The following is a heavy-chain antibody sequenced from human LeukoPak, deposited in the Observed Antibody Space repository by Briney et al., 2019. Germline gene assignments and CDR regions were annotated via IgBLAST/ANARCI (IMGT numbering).Heavy chain of an antibody. CDR1: GGSVSSGSYY. J-gene: IGHJ4*02. Sequence: MASETLSLTCTVSGGSVSSGSYYWSWIRQPPGKGLEWIGYIYYSGSTNYNPSLKSRVTISVDTSKNQFSLKLSSVTAADTAVYYCASAPGYYYDSSGYYGYFDYWGQGTLVTVSS. V-gene: IGHV4-61*01. D-gene: IGHD3-22*01. CDR3: ASAPGYYYDSSGYYGYFDY. CDR2: IYYSGST.